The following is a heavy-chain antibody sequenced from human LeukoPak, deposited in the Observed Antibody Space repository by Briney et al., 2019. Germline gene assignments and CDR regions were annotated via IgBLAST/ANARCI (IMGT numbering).Heavy chain of an antibody. J-gene: IGHJ5*02. CDR2: INPNSGGT. V-gene: IGHV1-2*02. CDR1: GYTFTGYY. CDR3: ARAEYYDFWSGYCVA. D-gene: IGHD3-3*01. Sequence: ASVKVSCKASGYTFTGYYMHWVRQAPGQGLEWMGWINPNSGGTNYAQKFQGRVTMTRDTSISTAYMELSRLRSDDTAVYYCARAEYYDFWSGYCVAWGQGTLVTVSS.